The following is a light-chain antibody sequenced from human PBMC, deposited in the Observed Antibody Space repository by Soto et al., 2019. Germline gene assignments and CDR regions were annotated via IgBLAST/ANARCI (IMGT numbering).Light chain of an antibody. J-gene: IGKJ3*01. CDR3: QPYGSPTRT. CDR1: QSVSSSY. Sequence: EIVLTQSPGTLSLSPGERATLSCRASQSVSSSYLAWYQQQPGPAPRLLIYGASSRATGIPDMFSGGGSGTDSTLTISRLEPEDFAVYYCQPYGSPTRTFGHGTKVDIK. CDR2: GAS. V-gene: IGKV3-20*01.